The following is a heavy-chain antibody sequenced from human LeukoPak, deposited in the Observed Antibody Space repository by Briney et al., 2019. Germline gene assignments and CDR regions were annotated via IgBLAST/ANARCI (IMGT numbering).Heavy chain of an antibody. Sequence: GGSLRLSCAASEFTFSNYAMAWVRQAPGKGLEWVSSITGTSSGTYYADSVKGRFTISRDNSKNTLYLQMNSLRAEDTAVYYCARGLGWPLTGGAFDIWGQGTMVTVSS. J-gene: IGHJ3*02. CDR2: ITGTSSGT. CDR1: EFTFSNYA. D-gene: IGHD1-14*01. CDR3: ARGLGWPLTGGAFDI. V-gene: IGHV3-23*01.